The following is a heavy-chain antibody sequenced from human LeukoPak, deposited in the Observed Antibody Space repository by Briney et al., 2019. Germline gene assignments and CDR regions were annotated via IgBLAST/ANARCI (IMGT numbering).Heavy chain of an antibody. V-gene: IGHV4-34*01. CDR2: INHSGST. Sequence: PSETLSLTCAVYGGSFSGYYWNWIRQPPGKGLEWIGEINHSGSTNYNPSLKSRVTISVDTSKNQFSLKLSSVTAADTAVYYCARGENWFDPWGQGTLVTVSS. CDR1: GGSFSGYY. J-gene: IGHJ5*02. CDR3: ARGENWFDP.